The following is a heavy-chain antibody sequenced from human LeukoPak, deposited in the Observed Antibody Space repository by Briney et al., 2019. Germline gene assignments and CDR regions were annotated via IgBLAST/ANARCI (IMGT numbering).Heavy chain of an antibody. J-gene: IGHJ3*02. CDR3: ARETYYYGSGSSEHAFDI. CDR2: INPSGGST. V-gene: IGHV1-46*01. CDR1: GYTSTSYY. D-gene: IGHD3-10*01. Sequence: ASVKVSCKASGYTSTSYYMHWVRQAPGQGLEWMGIINPSGGSTSYAQKFQGRVTMTRDMSTSTVYMELSSLGSEDTAVYYCARETYYYGSGSSEHAFDIWGQGTMVTVSS.